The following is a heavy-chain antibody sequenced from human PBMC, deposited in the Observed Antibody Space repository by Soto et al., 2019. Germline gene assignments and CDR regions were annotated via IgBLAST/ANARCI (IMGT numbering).Heavy chain of an antibody. Sequence: ASVKVSGKASGYTCTMYDINGVRQSSLQWLDWMGCMNPNSGNTGYAQKFQGRVTMTRNTSISTAYMELSSLRSEDTAVYYCARGLFMSVTTTDHDAFDIWGQGTMVTVSS. D-gene: IGHD4-17*01. J-gene: IGHJ3*02. CDR3: ARGLFMSVTTTDHDAFDI. CDR1: GYTCTMYD. V-gene: IGHV1-8*01. CDR2: MNPNSGNT.